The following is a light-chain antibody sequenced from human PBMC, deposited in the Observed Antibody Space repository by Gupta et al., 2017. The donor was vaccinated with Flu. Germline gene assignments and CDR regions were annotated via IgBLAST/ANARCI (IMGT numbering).Light chain of an antibody. CDR1: NSNIGRNT. J-gene: IGLJ3*02. CDR3: ATWDDSLNGPV. V-gene: IGLV1-44*01. CDR2: NDN. Sequence: QPLLTQPPSSSGTPGQGVTISCSGSNSNIGRNTLSWYQQLPGAAPKLIIQNDNQRPSGVPVRFSGSKAGTSASLTISGLQSEDEGDFYCATWDDSLNGPVFGGGTRLTVL.